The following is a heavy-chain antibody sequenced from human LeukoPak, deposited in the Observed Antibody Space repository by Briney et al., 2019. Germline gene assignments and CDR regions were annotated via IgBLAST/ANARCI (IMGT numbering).Heavy chain of an antibody. D-gene: IGHD3-10*01. J-gene: IGHJ4*02. CDR2: IGSSGNYI. CDR3: ARTHVADDITMPG. V-gene: IGHV3-21*01. Sequence: DPGGSLRLSCAASGFTFSSYSMNWVRQAPGKGLEWVSCIGSSGNYIYYADSVKDRFTISRDNAKNSLYLLMNSLRAEDTAVYYCARTHVADDITMPGWGQGTLVTVSS. CDR1: GFTFSSYS.